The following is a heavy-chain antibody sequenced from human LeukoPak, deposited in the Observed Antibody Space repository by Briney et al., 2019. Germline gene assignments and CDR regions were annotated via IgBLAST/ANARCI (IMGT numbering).Heavy chain of an antibody. CDR2: INHSGST. Sequence: LKLSCAASGFPFSPYEMNWIRQPPGKGLEWIGEINHSGSTNYNPSLKSRVTISVDTSKNQFSLKLSSVTAADTAVYYCATGRYCSSTSCPASGGDYWGQGTLVTVSS. V-gene: IGHV4-34*01. CDR1: GFPFSPYE. CDR3: ATGRYCSSTSCPASGGDY. D-gene: IGHD2-2*01. J-gene: IGHJ4*02.